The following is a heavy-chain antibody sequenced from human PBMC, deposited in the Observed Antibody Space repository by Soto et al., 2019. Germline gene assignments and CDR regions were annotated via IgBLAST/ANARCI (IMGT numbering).Heavy chain of an antibody. D-gene: IGHD3-10*01. CDR2: ISCNNGDA. V-gene: IGHV1-18*01. J-gene: IGHJ4*02. CDR1: GYTFTNYG. Sequence: QVQLVQTGAEVKEPGASVKVSCKASGYTFTNYGISWVRPAPGQGLGWMGWISCNNGDANYVQSLRGRVTMTTETSTSSVYMELRSLRADDTAVYYCARDGDGSGRHYEYWGQGTLVTVSS. CDR3: ARDGDGSGRHYEY.